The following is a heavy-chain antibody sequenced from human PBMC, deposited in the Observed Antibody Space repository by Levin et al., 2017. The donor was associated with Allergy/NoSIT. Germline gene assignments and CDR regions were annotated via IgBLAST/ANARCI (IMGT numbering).Heavy chain of an antibody. V-gene: IGHV4-39*01. J-gene: IGHJ5*02. CDR3: ARHFWSANNWFDP. Sequence: SETLSLTCTVSGGSFPSSRYYWGWIRQPPGKGLEWIGSIFYSGSTYYNPSLKSRLTISLDTSKNQFSLMLTSVSATDTAVYYCARHFWSANNWFDPWGQGTLVTVSS. CDR2: IFYSGST. CDR1: GGSFPSSRYY. D-gene: IGHD3-3*01.